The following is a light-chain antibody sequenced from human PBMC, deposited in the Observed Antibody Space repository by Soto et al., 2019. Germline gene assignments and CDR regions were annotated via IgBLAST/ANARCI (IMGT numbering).Light chain of an antibody. CDR2: EVS. V-gene: IGLV2-23*02. CDR3: CSYAGSSTL. J-gene: IGLJ1*01. CDR1: SSDVWSYNL. Sequence: QSVLTQPASVSGSPGQSITISCTGASSDVWSYNLVSWYQQHPGKAPKLMIYEVSKRPSGVSNRFSGSKSGNTASLTISGLQAEDEADYYCCSYAGSSTLFGTGTKVTVL.